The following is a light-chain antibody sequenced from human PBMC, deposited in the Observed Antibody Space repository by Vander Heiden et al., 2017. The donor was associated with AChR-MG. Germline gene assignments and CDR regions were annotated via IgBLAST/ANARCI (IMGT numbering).Light chain of an antibody. CDR2: DAS. CDR1: QSISSW. J-gene: IGKJ2*01. Sequence: DIQMTQSPSTLSASVGDRVTITCRASQSISSWLAWYQQKPGKAPKLLIYDASSLESGVPSRFSGSGSGTEFTLTISSLQPDDFATYYCQQYNCYPMSTFGPGTKLEIK. CDR3: QQYNCYPMST. V-gene: IGKV1-5*01.